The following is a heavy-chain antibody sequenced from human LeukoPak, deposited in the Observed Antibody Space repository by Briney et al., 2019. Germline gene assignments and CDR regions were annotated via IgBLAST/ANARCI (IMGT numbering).Heavy chain of an antibody. CDR3: AREGSSWYYFDY. CDR1: GFTFSSYW. CDR2: INSDGSST. V-gene: IGHV3-74*01. D-gene: IGHD6-13*01. J-gene: IGHJ4*02. Sequence: GGSLRLSCAASGFTFSSYWMHWVRQAPGKGLVWVSRINSDGSSTSYADSVKGRFTISRDNAKNTLYLQMNSLRAEDTAVYYRAREGSSWYYFDYWGQGTLVTVSS.